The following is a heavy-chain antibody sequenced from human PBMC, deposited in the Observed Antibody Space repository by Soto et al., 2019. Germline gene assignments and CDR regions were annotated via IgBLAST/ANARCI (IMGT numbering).Heavy chain of an antibody. CDR2: INAGNGNT. J-gene: IGHJ4*02. CDR3: ARPHFSSSYYFDY. D-gene: IGHD6-13*01. V-gene: IGHV1-3*01. CDR1: GYTFTSYA. Sequence: QVQLVQSGAEVKKPGASVKVSCKASGYTFTSYAMHWVRQAPGQRLEWMGWINAGNGNTKYSQKFQGRVTITRDTSASTAYMELSSLRAEDTAVYYCARPHFSSSYYFDYWGQGTLVTVSS.